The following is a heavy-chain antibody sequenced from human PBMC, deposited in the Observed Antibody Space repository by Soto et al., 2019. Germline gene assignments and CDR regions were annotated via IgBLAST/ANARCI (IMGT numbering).Heavy chain of an antibody. J-gene: IGHJ4*02. CDR3: ERGPELLYLLAYFDY. CDR2: ISSSSSYI. D-gene: IGHD3-10*01. CDR1: GFTFSSYS. Sequence: WGSLRLSCAASGFTFSSYSMNWVRQAPGKGLEWVSSISSSSSYIYYADSVKGRFTISRDNAKNSLYLQMNSLRAEDTAVYYCERGPELLYLLAYFDYWGQGTLVTVSS. V-gene: IGHV3-21*01.